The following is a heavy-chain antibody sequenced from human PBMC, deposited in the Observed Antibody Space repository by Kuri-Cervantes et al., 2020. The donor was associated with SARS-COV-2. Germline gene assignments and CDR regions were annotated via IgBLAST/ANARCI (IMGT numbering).Heavy chain of an antibody. CDR3: AREFFGVVNGYFDY. CDR2: IKQDGSEK. V-gene: IGHV3-7*01. Sequence: GGSLRLSCAASGFTFRSYWMSWVRQAPGKGLEWVANIKQDGSEKYYVDSVKGRFTISRDNAKNTLYLQMNSLRAEDTAVYYCAREFFGVVNGYFDYWGQGTLVTVSS. CDR1: GFTFRSYW. J-gene: IGHJ4*02. D-gene: IGHD3-3*01.